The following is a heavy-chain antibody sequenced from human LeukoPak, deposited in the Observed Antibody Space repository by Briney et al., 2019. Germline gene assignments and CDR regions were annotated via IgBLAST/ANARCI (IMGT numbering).Heavy chain of an antibody. CDR1: GYTFTGYY. Sequence: ASVKVSCKASGYTFTGYYMHWVRQAPGQGLEWMGWINPNSGGTNYAQKFQGRVTMTRDTSISTAYMELSRLRSDDTAVYYCARDPGYSYGIDYWGQGTLVTVSS. CDR3: ARDPGYSYGIDY. V-gene: IGHV1-2*02. CDR2: INPNSGGT. D-gene: IGHD5-18*01. J-gene: IGHJ4*02.